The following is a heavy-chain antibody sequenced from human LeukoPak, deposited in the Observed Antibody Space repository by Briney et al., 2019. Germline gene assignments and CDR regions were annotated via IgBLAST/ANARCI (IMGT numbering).Heavy chain of an antibody. D-gene: IGHD3-10*01. V-gene: IGHV3-23*01. CDR2: ISGSGGST. Sequence: PGGSLRLSCAASGFTFSSYAMSWVRQAPGKGLEWVSAISGSGGSTYYADSVKGRFTISRDNSKNTLYLQMNSLRAEDTAVYYCATDSHYYGSGSTGFDYWGQGTLVSVSS. CDR1: GFTFSSYA. CDR3: ATDSHYYGSGSTGFDY. J-gene: IGHJ4*02.